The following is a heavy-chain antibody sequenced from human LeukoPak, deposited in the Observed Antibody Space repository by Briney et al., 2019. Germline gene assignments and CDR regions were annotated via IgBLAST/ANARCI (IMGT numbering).Heavy chain of an antibody. CDR1: GFTVSSNY. CDR2: IYSGGST. CDR3: ARDQVSYGSGSYAY. J-gene: IGHJ4*02. Sequence: GGSLRLSCAASGFTVSSNYMSWVRQAPGKGPEWVSVIYSGGSTYYADSVKGRFTISRDNSKNTLYLQMNSLRAEDTAVYYCARDQVSYGSGSYAYWGQGTLVTVSS. D-gene: IGHD3-10*01. V-gene: IGHV3-66*01.